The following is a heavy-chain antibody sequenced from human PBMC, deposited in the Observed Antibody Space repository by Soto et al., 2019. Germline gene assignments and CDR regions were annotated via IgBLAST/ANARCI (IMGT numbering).Heavy chain of an antibody. CDR3: ARDYSGSGSYYRADYYYYGMDV. CDR2: ISGSTSTI. Sequence: GGSLRLSCVASAFTFSSYSMNWVRQAPGKGLEWVSYISGSTSTIYYADSVKGRFTISRDNAKNSLFLQMNSLRAEDTAVYYCARDYSGSGSYYRADYYYYGMDVWGQGTTVTVSS. J-gene: IGHJ6*02. D-gene: IGHD3-10*01. V-gene: IGHV3-48*01. CDR1: AFTFSSYS.